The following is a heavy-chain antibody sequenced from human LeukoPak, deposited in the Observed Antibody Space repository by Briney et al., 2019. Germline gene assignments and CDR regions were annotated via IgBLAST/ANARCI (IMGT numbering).Heavy chain of an antibody. D-gene: IGHD2-2*01. CDR3: ARALLGYCSSTSCLPSYYYYGMDV. Sequence: GASVKVSCKASGGTFSSYAISWVRQAPGQGLEWMGIINPSGGSTSYAQKFQGRVTMTRDTSTSTVYMELSSLRSEDTAVYYCARALLGYCSSTSCLPSYYYYGMDVWGQGTTVTVSS. CDR1: GGTFSSYA. CDR2: INPSGGST. V-gene: IGHV1-46*01. J-gene: IGHJ6*02.